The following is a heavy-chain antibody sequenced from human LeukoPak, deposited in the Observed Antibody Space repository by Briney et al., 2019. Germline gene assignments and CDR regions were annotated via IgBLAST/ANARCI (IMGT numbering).Heavy chain of an antibody. CDR2: ISSSSSYI. Sequence: GGSLRLSCAASGFTFSSYSMNWVRQAPGKGLEWVSYISSSSSYIYYADSVKGRFTISRDNAKNSLYLQMNSLRGEDTAVYYCARDANFWSGYNLNWGQGTLVTVSS. CDR1: GFTFSSYS. V-gene: IGHV3-21*01. D-gene: IGHD3-3*01. CDR3: ARDANFWSGYNLN. J-gene: IGHJ4*02.